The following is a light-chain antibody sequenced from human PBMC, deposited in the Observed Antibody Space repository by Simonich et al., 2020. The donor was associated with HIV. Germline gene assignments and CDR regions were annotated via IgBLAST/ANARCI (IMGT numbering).Light chain of an antibody. V-gene: IGLV6-57*01. CDR2: EDN. J-gene: IGLJ3*02. CDR1: SGSISSNS. CDR3: QSYDSSNQGV. Sequence: NFMLTQPHSVSESPGNTVTISCTSSSGSISSNSVQWYQQRPGRSPTTVIYEDNQRPSGFPDRFSGPIDSSSNSASLTISGLKTEDEADYYCQSYDSSNQGVFGGGTKLTVL.